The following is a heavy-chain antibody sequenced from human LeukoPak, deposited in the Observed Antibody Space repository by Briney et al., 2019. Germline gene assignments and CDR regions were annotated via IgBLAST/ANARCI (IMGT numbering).Heavy chain of an antibody. CDR3: ARGSAWEPLYYFDY. V-gene: IGHV3-21*01. D-gene: IGHD1-26*01. CDR1: GFTFSIYN. CDR2: ISSSSGYI. Sequence: GGSLRLSCAASGFTFSIYNMNWIRQAPGKGLEWVSLISSSSGYIYYADSMKGRFTISRDNAKNSLYLQMNSLRAEDTAVYYCARGSAWEPLYYFDYWGQGTLVTVSS. J-gene: IGHJ4*02.